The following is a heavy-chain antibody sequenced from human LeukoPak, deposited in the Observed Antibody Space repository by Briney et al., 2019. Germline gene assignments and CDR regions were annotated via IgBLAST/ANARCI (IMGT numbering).Heavy chain of an antibody. J-gene: IGHJ6*03. D-gene: IGHD3-10*01. CDR3: AKDDSPFSDYMDV. Sequence: GGSLRLSCAASGFTFSDYAMTWVRQAPGKGLEWVSCVTRSSIYIYYADFVKGRFTISRDNSKNTVYLQMNSLRAEDTAVYYCAKDDSPFSDYMDVWGKGTTVTISS. CDR2: VTRSSIYI. V-gene: IGHV3-21*01. CDR1: GFTFSDYA.